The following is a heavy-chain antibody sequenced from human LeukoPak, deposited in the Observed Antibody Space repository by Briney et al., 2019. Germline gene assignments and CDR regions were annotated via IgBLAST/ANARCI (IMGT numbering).Heavy chain of an antibody. J-gene: IGHJ4*02. CDR1: GGSISSYY. CDR2: IYTSGST. V-gene: IGHV4-4*07. Sequence: SETLSLTCTVSGGSISSYYWSWIRQPAGKGLEWIGRIYTSGSTNYNPSLKGRVTMSVDTSKNQFSLKLSSVTAADPAVYYCARDRYYYDSSGYYYGAYYFDYWGQGTLVTVSS. CDR3: ARDRYYYDSSGYYYGAYYFDY. D-gene: IGHD3-22*01.